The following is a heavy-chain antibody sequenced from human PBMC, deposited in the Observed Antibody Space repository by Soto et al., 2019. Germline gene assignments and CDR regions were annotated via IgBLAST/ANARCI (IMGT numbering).Heavy chain of an antibody. J-gene: IGHJ5*02. V-gene: IGHV4-31*03. CDR3: AGSSFWSGYSIDP. CDR1: GGSITSGGYY. CDR2: IYYLGST. D-gene: IGHD3-3*01. Sequence: QVQLQESGPGLVKPSQTLSLTCTVSGGSITSGGYYWSWIRQHPGKGLEWLGYIYYLGSTYYNPSLKSRVTILGDTSDNQFSLKLISVTAADTAVSYCAGSSFWSGYSIDPWGQGTLVTVSS.